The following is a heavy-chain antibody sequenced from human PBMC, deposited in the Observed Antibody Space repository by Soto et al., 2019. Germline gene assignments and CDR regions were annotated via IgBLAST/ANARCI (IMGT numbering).Heavy chain of an antibody. CDR2: INPNSGGT. V-gene: IGHV1-2*02. CDR1: GYTFTKFG. D-gene: IGHD2-15*01. J-gene: IGHJ4*02. Sequence: QVQLVQSGPEVRKPGASVRVSCKASGYTFTKFGITWVRQAPGQGLEWMGWINPNSGGTKYPQKFQGRVTMTRDTPITTVYMSLTGLKSDDTAVYYCARDLAKGGGSAGFDYWGQGTLVAVSS. CDR3: ARDLAKGGGSAGFDY.